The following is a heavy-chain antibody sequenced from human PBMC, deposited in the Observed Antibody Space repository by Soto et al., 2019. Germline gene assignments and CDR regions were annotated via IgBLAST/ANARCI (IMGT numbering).Heavy chain of an antibody. CDR3: ARRIMVRGGNWFDP. CDR1: GYTFTSYD. CDR2: MNPNSGNT. D-gene: IGHD3-10*01. V-gene: IGHV1-8*01. Sequence: QVQLVQSGAEVKKPGASVKVSCKASGYTFTSYDINWVRQATGQGLEWMGWMNPNSGNTGYAQKFQGRVTMTRNTSISTAYMELSSLRSEDTAVYYCARRIMVRGGNWFDPWGQGTLVTVSS. J-gene: IGHJ5*02.